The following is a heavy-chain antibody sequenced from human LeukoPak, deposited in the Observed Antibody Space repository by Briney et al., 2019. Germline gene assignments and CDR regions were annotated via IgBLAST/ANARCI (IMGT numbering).Heavy chain of an antibody. CDR2: IKSKTDGGTT. CDR1: GFTFSNAW. V-gene: IGHV3-15*07. Sequence: GGSLRLSCAASGFTFSNAWMNWVRQAPGKGLEWVGRIKSKTDGGTTDYAAPVKGRFTISRDDSKNTLYLQMNSLKTEDTAVYHCTTDRAKRDILTGYPAYYGMDVWGQGTTVTVSS. CDR3: TTDRAKRDILTGYPAYYGMDV. D-gene: IGHD3-9*01. J-gene: IGHJ6*02.